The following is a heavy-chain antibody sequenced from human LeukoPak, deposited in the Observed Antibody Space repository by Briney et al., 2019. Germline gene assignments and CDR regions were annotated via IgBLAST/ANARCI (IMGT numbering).Heavy chain of an antibody. CDR1: GGPFSSYA. Sequence: SVKVSCKASGGPFSSYAISWVRQAPGQGLEWMGRIIPILGIANYAQKFQGRVTITADKSTSTAYMELSSLRSEDTAVYYCARDKGQLVLYDFDYWGQGTLVTVSS. V-gene: IGHV1-69*04. J-gene: IGHJ4*02. CDR2: IIPILGIA. CDR3: ARDKGQLVLYDFDY. D-gene: IGHD6-13*01.